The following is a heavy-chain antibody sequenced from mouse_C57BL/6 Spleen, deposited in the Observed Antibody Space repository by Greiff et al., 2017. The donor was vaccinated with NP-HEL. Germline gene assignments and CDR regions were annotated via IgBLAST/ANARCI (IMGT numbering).Heavy chain of an antibody. V-gene: IGHV3-6*01. D-gene: IGHD4-1*01. Sequence: EVQLQESGPGLVKPSQSLSLTCSVTGYSITSGYSWNWIRQFPGNKLEWMGYISYAGSNNYNPSLKNRISITRDPSKNQFFLKLNSVTTEDTATYYCARNWDSGFDYWGQGTTRTVSS. J-gene: IGHJ2*01. CDR3: ARNWDSGFDY. CDR2: ISYAGSN. CDR1: GYSITSGYS.